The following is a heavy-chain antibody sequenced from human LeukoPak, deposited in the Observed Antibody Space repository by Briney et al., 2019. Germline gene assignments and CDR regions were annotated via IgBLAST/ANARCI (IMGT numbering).Heavy chain of an antibody. CDR2: VWDDGSGQ. Sequence: AGGSLRLSCAASGFTFSSYGMHWVRQAPGKGLEWVAVVWDDGSGQNYADSVKGRFTISRDNSKNMLYLQMNSLRAEDTAVYYCAKDQWNPDYWGQGTLVSVSS. J-gene: IGHJ4*02. D-gene: IGHD6-19*01. V-gene: IGHV3-33*06. CDR1: GFTFSSYG. CDR3: AKDQWNPDY.